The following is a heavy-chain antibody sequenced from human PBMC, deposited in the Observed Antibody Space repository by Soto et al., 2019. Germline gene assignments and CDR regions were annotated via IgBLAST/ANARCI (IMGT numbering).Heavy chain of an antibody. CDR2: ISYDGSNK. D-gene: IGHD3-22*01. V-gene: IGHV3-30*18. CDR1: GFTFSSYG. CDR3: AKGTQRDYYDSSGYLTPHYGMDV. Sequence: SLRLSCAASGFTFSSYGMHWVRQAPGKGLEWVAVISYDGSNKYYADSVKGRFTISRDNSKNTLYLQMNSLRAEDTAVYYCAKGTQRDYYDSSGYLTPHYGMDVWGQGTTVTVSS. J-gene: IGHJ6*02.